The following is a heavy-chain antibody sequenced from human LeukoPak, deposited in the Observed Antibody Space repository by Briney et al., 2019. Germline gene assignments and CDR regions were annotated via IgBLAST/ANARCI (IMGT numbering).Heavy chain of an antibody. CDR1: GFTFSIYW. CDR2: IKQDGTEI. J-gene: IGHJ4*02. CDR3: PKVAKYYYGSETYYFFEH. V-gene: IGHV3-7*01. D-gene: IGHD3-10*01. Sequence: HPGGSLRLSCAASGFTFSIYWMSWVRQAPGKGLEWVANIKQDGTEIYYGDSVKGRFTISRDNAKNSLYLQMNSLRVKDTAVYYCPKVAKYYYGSETYYFFEHWGQGTQVTASS.